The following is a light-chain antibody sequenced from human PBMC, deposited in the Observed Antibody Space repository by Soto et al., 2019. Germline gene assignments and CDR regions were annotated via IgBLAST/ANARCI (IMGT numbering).Light chain of an antibody. J-gene: IGKJ2*01. CDR2: KGS. V-gene: IGKV2-30*02. CDR1: QSLVHSDGKTY. CDR3: IQGPHAYT. Sequence: VVMTQSPLSLPVTIGQPASISCRSSQSLVHSDGKTYLSWFQQRPGQSPRRLIYKGSRRDSGVPDRFSGSESGTDFTRKISKVDAEDVGVYYYIQGPHAYTFGQGTRLEIK.